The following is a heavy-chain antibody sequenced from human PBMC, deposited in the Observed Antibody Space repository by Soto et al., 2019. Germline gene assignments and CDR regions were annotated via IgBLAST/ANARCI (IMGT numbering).Heavy chain of an antibody. CDR2: IYSGGST. D-gene: IGHD3-22*01. V-gene: IGHV3-66*01. Sequence: GGSLRLSCAASGFTVNSNYMSWVRQAPGKGLEWVSVIYSGGSTYYADSVKGRFTISRDNAKNTLYLQMNSLRAEVTVVYYCAKDRNYYDSSGLDYWGQGTLVTVSS. CDR1: GFTVNSNY. CDR3: AKDRNYYDSSGLDY. J-gene: IGHJ4*02.